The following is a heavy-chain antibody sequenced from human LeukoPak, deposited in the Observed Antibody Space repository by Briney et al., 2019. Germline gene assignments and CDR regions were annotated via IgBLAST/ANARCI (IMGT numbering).Heavy chain of an antibody. V-gene: IGHV1-2*02. CDR1: GYTFTGYH. Sequence: GASVKVSCKTTGYTFTGYHLHWVRQAPGQRLEWMAWIQSDSGDTNYAQKFQGRVTVTRDKFTRTSYIEVDRLSSDDTAVYYCARDLTGDLYTFFDYWGQGTLVTVSS. CDR3: ARDLTGDLYTFFDY. CDR2: IQSDSGDT. J-gene: IGHJ4*02. D-gene: IGHD3-16*02.